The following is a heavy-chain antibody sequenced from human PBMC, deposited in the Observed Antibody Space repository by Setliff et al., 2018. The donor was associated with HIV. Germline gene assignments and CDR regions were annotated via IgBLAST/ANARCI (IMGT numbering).Heavy chain of an antibody. D-gene: IGHD6-6*01. CDR3: ARDQGRSSSPLDY. CDR2: INAGNGNT. CDR1: GYTFTNYA. Sequence: ASVKVSCKASGYTFTNYAIHWVRQAPGQTLEWMGWINAGNGNTKYSQKFQGRVTITRDTSASTAYMDLSRLRSDDTAVYYCARDQGRSSSPLDYWGQGTLVTVSS. V-gene: IGHV1-3*01. J-gene: IGHJ4*02.